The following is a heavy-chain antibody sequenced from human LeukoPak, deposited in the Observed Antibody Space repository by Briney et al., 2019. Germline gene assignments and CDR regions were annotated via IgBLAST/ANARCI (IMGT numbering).Heavy chain of an antibody. J-gene: IGHJ4*02. D-gene: IGHD3-9*01. CDR1: GFTVSSNY. CDR2: IYSGGST. Sequence: GGPLRLSCAASGFTVSSNYMSWVRQAPGKGLEWGSVIYSGGSTYYADSVKGRFTISRDNSKNTLYLQMNSLRAEDTAVYYCARDHYDILTGYAVYWGQGTLVTVSS. V-gene: IGHV3-66*01. CDR3: ARDHYDILTGYAVY.